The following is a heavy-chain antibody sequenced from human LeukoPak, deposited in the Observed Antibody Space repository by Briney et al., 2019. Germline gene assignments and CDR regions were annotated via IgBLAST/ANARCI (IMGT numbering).Heavy chain of an antibody. D-gene: IGHD2-15*01. CDR3: ARGWSVFDY. J-gene: IGHJ4*02. CDR2: IKGDGSET. CDR1: GLTFSNDW. Sequence: PGGSLGLSCEASGLTFSNDWMTWVRQSPGKGLEWVANIKGDGSETYYLDSVKGRFTISRDNAKNSLYLQMNSVRAEDTALYYCARGWSVFDYWGQGTLVTVSS. V-gene: IGHV3-7*04.